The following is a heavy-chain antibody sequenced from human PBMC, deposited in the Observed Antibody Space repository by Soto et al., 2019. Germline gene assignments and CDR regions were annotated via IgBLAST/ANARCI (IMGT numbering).Heavy chain of an antibody. Sequence: KPSETLSLTCTVSGGSISSSSYYWGWIRQPPGKGLEWIGSIYYSGSTYYNPSLKSRVTISVDTSKNQFSLKLSSVTAADTAVYYCARHDSAATADSSGYYWVNWFDPWGQGTLVTVSS. J-gene: IGHJ5*02. CDR1: GGSISSSSYY. V-gene: IGHV4-39*01. CDR3: ARHDSAATADSSGYYWVNWFDP. CDR2: IYYSGST. D-gene: IGHD3-22*01.